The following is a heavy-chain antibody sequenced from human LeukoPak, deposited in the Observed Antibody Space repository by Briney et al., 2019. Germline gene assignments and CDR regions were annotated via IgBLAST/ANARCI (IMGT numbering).Heavy chain of an antibody. Sequence: GALRLSCAASGFTFNKYPMSWVRQAPGKGLEWVSTFSGSSDNTYYPDSVKGRFTISRDNSKNTLYLQMNSLSADDTAVYYCASRYSFSFSYWGQGTLVTVSS. CDR1: GFTFNKYP. D-gene: IGHD5-18*01. V-gene: IGHV3-23*01. CDR3: ASRYSFSFSY. CDR2: FSGSSDNT. J-gene: IGHJ4*02.